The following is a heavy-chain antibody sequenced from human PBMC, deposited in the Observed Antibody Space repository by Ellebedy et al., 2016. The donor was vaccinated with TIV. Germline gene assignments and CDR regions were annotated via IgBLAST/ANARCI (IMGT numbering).Heavy chain of an antibody. CDR2: ISGSGSYL. CDR3: ARGSGYVLTGP. CDR1: GFTFRSYN. D-gene: IGHD3-9*01. J-gene: IGHJ5*02. Sequence: PGGSLRLSCAASGFTFRSYNMNWVRQAPGKGLEWVSSISGSGSYLYYADSVKGRFTISRDNAKNTVYLQMNSLRAEDTAVYYCARGSGYVLTGPWGQGTLVTVSS. V-gene: IGHV3-21*01.